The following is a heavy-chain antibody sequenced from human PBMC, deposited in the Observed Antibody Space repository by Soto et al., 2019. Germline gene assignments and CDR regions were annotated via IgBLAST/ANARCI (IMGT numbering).Heavy chain of an antibody. Sequence: QLQLQESGPGLVKPSETLSLTCTVSGDSISSNSYYWEWIRQPPGKGLEWIGTIYYSGTTYYNPSLKSRVTISVDASKNQFSLNLGSVTAAETAVDYCARHSQGTNRVAFPFDPWGQGTLVTVSS. D-gene: IGHD3-3*02. CDR2: IYYSGTT. CDR1: GDSISSNSYY. V-gene: IGHV4-39*01. J-gene: IGHJ5*02. CDR3: ARHSQGTNRVAFPFDP.